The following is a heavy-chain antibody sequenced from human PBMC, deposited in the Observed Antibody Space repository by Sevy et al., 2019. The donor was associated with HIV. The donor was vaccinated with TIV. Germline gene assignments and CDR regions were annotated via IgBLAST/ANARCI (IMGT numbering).Heavy chain of an antibody. J-gene: IGHJ4*02. Sequence: GGSLRLSCAASGFAFYDYSMSWIRQAPGKGLEWVATLSFGCGKINYADSVKGRFTISRNNSKNSFYLQRDNLRVEYTALYYCAREGGTRPHDYWGQGTRVTVSS. CDR2: LSFGCGKI. V-gene: IGHV3-23*01. CDR3: AREGGTRPHDY. CDR1: GFAFYDYS. D-gene: IGHD2-8*01.